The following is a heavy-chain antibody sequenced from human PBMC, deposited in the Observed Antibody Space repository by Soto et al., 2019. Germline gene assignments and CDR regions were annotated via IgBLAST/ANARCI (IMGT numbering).Heavy chain of an antibody. CDR3: ARGHKEYSSIWYVG. J-gene: IGHJ4*02. CDR1: GGSFSDYY. CDR2: ISHSGST. Sequence: QVQLQQWGAGLLKPSETLSLTCAVYGGSFSDYYWSWIRQPPGKGLEWIGEISHSGSTNYNPSLKRRVTISVDPSKNQFSLKLSSVTAADTAVYYGARGHKEYSSIWYVGWGQGTLVTVSS. V-gene: IGHV4-34*01. D-gene: IGHD6-13*01.